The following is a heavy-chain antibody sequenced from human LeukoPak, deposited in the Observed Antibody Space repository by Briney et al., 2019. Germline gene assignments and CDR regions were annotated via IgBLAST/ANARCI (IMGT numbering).Heavy chain of an antibody. Sequence: PGGSLRLSCAASEFTFRRYAMSWVRQAPGKGLEWVSVISGNGGGTYYADSGKGRFTISRDNSENTVHLQMNSLRAEDTAVYYCVKYRGGWIQGYAFDFWGQGTMVTVSS. V-gene: IGHV3-23*01. D-gene: IGHD6-19*01. CDR1: EFTFRRYA. CDR3: VKYRGGWIQGYAFDF. CDR2: ISGNGGGT. J-gene: IGHJ3*01.